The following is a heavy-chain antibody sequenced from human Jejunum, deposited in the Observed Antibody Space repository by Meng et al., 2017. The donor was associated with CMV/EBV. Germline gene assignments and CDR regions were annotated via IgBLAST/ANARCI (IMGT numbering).Heavy chain of an antibody. CDR3: ARVPWNLEWIFNY. D-gene: IGHD3-3*01. CDR2: INPYSGTA. Sequence: SGDSFVEYYIHWIRQAPGQGLEWVGWINPYSGTANYAQRFQGRVTMTSDTSISTAYMELTGLRSDDTAVYYCARVPWNLEWIFNYWGQGTRVTVSS. CDR1: GDSFVEYY. V-gene: IGHV1-2*02. J-gene: IGHJ4*02.